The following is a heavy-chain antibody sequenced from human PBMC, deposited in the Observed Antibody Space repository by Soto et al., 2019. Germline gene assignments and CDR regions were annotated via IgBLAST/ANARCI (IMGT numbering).Heavy chain of an antibody. J-gene: IGHJ6*02. D-gene: IGHD2-8*02. CDR3: AKSTGGTANGMDV. CDR2: ISWSGGSI. V-gene: IGHV3-9*01. CDR1: GFTFGDYA. Sequence: EVQLVESGGGLVQPGRSLRLSCAASGFTFGDYAMHWVRQVPGKGLEWVSGISWSGGSIGYGDSVKGRFSISRDNAKKSLYLQMNSLRPEDTALYYCAKSTGGTANGMDVWGQGTTVTASS.